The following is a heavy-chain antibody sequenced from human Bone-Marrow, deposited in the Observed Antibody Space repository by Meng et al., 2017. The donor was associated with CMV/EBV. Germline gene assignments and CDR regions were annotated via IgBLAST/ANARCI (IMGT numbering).Heavy chain of an antibody. D-gene: IGHD5-18*01. CDR2: ISSSRSYI. Sequence: GESLKISCAASGITVSSYSMNWVRQAPGKGLEWVSSISSSRSYIYYADSVKGRFTISRDNAKNSLYLQMNSLRAEDTAVYYCARAGDRARWIQLWLVAFDIWGQGTMVTVSS. CDR3: ARAGDRARWIQLWLVAFDI. J-gene: IGHJ3*02. V-gene: IGHV3-21*01. CDR1: GITVSSYS.